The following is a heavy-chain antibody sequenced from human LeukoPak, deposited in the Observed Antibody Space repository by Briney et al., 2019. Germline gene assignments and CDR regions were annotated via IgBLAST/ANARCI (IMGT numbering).Heavy chain of an antibody. V-gene: IGHV3-30-3*01. CDR2: ISNDGSNK. D-gene: IGHD1/OR15-1a*01. CDR1: GFSFSTYA. Sequence: GRPLRLSCAASGFSFSTYAMHWVRQAPGKGLEWVAVISNDGSNKFYAESVKGRFTISRDNSKNTLFLQMNSLRAEDTAVYFCARDLSSSGSIDYWGHGSLVTVSS. J-gene: IGHJ4*01. CDR3: ARDLSSSGSIDY.